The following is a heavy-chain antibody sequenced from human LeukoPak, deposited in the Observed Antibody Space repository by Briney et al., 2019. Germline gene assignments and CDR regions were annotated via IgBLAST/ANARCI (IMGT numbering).Heavy chain of an antibody. D-gene: IGHD6-13*01. J-gene: IGHJ4*02. CDR2: ISYSANT. Sequence: PSETLSLTCSVSGDSTTSFSGDSITISYWTWIRQPPGKGLEWLGDISYSANTNYNPSLKSRVSMSVDTSKKQFFLRLSSVTAADTAVYYCARVNSGRIDYWGQGTLVTVSS. CDR1: GDSTTSFSGDSITISY. CDR3: ARVNSGRIDY. V-gene: IGHV4-59*08.